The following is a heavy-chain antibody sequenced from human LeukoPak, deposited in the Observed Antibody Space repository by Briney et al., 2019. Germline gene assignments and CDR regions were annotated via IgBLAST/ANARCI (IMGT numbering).Heavy chain of an antibody. CDR2: IYSGGST. Sequence: GGSLRLSCAASGFTVSNNYMSWVRQAPGKGLEWVSVIYSGGSTYYAHSVKCRFTISRDNSKNTLFLQMNSLRAEDTPVYYCARGREASGLDPWGRGTLATVSS. CDR3: ARGREASGLDP. V-gene: IGHV3-53*01. CDR1: GFTVSNNY. D-gene: IGHD1-26*01. J-gene: IGHJ5*02.